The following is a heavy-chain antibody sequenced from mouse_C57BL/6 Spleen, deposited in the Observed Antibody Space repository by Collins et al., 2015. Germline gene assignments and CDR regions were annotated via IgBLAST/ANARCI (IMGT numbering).Heavy chain of an antibody. Sequence: EVQLQQSGPELVKPGASVKISCKASGYTFTDYYMNWVKQSHGKSLEWIGDINPNNGGTSYNQKFKGKATLTVDKSSSTAYMELRSLTSEDPAVYYCARLGRNYAMDYWGQGTSVTVSS. CDR1: GYTFTDYY. CDR3: ARLGRNYAMDY. CDR2: INPNNGGT. J-gene: IGHJ4*01. D-gene: IGHD4-1*01. V-gene: IGHV1-26*01.